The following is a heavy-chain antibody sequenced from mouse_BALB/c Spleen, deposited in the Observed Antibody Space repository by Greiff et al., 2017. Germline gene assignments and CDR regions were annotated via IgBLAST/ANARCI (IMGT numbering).Heavy chain of an antibody. D-gene: IGHD2-14*01. V-gene: IGHV1-69*02. CDR1: GYTFNSYW. Sequence: QVHVNQPGAELVKPGASVKLSCKPSGYTFNSYWMNWVKQRPGQGLEWIGEIDPSDSYTNYNQKLKGKAKLTVAKSSSTASMQLSSLTSEVSAVYEWAGGDRYELGGVLVNGGQGTTRTVSA. J-gene: IGHJ2*01. CDR2: IDPSDSYT. CDR3: AGGDRYELGGVLVN.